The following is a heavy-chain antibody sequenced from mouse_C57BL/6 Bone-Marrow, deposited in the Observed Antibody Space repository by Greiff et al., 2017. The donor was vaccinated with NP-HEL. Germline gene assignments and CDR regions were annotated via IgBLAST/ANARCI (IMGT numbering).Heavy chain of an antibody. J-gene: IGHJ4*01. CDR2: IWSGGST. Sequence: VQRVESGPGLVQPSQSLSITCTVSGFSLTSYGVHWVRQSPGKGLEWLGVIWSGGSTDYNAAFISRLSISKDNSKSQVFFKMNSLQADDTAIYYCARRGLFYYDYDGYYAMDYWGQGTSVTVSS. CDR3: ARRGLFYYDYDGYYAMDY. CDR1: GFSLTSYG. V-gene: IGHV2-2*01. D-gene: IGHD2-4*01.